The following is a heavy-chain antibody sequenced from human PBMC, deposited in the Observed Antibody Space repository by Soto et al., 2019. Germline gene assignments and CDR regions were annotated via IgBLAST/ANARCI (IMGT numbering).Heavy chain of an antibody. CDR3: AKDRGALRWSEEHYYFDY. Sequence: LRLSCAASGFTFSSYGMHWVRQAPGKGLEWVAVILYDGTKKYYADSMKGRFTISRDNSKNTLYLQMNSLRAEDTAVYYCAKDRGALRWSEEHYYFDYWGQGTLVTVSS. D-gene: IGHD4-17*01. CDR2: ILYDGTKK. CDR1: GFTFSSYG. V-gene: IGHV3-30*18. J-gene: IGHJ4*02.